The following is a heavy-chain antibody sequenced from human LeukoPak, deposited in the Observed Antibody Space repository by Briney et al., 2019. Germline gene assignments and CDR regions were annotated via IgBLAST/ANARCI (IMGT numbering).Heavy chain of an antibody. Sequence: SVKVSCKASGGTFSSYAISWVRQAPGQGLEWMGGIIPIFGTANYAQKFQGRVTITTDESTSTAYTELSSLRSEDTAVYYCARLRAAAGTGGYYYYYMDVWGKGTTVTVSS. CDR1: GGTFSSYA. V-gene: IGHV1-69*05. D-gene: IGHD6-13*01. CDR3: ARLRAAAGTGGYYYYYMDV. CDR2: IIPIFGTA. J-gene: IGHJ6*03.